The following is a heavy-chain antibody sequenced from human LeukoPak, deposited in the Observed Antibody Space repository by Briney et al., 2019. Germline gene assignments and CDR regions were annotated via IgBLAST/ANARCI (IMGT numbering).Heavy chain of an antibody. J-gene: IGHJ4*02. CDR3: AKGGDIVVGLWGSFDY. CDR2: IHYSRSS. Sequence: SETLSLTCTVSGGSISSYYWSWIRQPPGKRLEWIGYIHYSRSSNYNPSLRSRVTISLDTSKNRFSLKLNSVTAADTAVYYCAKGGDIVVGLWGSFDYWGQGTLVTVSS. CDR1: GGSISSYY. D-gene: IGHD2-15*01. V-gene: IGHV4-59*01.